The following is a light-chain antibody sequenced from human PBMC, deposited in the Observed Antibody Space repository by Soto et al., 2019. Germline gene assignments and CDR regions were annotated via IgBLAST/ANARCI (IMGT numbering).Light chain of an antibody. CDR1: QSLLYIDGYNY. V-gene: IGKV2-28*01. CDR3: MQARQTTFT. CDR2: SAS. J-gene: IGKJ3*01. Sequence: DIVMTQSPLSLPVTPGEPASISCTSSQSLLYIDGYNYLDWYLQKPGQPPKLLIYSASNRASGVPSKVHGNGSGKEFKPKIRRVEASHVGVYFLMQARQTTFTFGPGTKVDIK.